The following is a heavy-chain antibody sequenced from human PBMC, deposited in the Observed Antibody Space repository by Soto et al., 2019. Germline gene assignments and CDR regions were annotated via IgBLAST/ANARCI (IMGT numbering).Heavy chain of an antibody. CDR3: ARPTGYCSSTSCYQGPGKFIDH. Sequence: QVRLVQSGAEVKKPGASVKVSCKASGYIFINYGISWVRQVPGQGLDWMGWVSTFNGNTNYAQSLQGRVTMTTDTSTTTPYMERRSMTSDDTAVYYCARPTGYCSSTSCYQGPGKFIDHWGQGTLVTVSS. V-gene: IGHV1-18*01. CDR2: VSTFNGNT. D-gene: IGHD2-2*01. J-gene: IGHJ5*02. CDR1: GYIFINYG.